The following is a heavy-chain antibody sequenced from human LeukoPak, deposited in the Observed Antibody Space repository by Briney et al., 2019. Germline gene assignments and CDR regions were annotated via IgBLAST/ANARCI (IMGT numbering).Heavy chain of an antibody. CDR3: AEGGGSNAFDI. CDR1: GFTFSTYA. D-gene: IGHD1-26*01. CDR2: ISGSGGST. J-gene: IGHJ3*02. Sequence: QPGGSLRLSCAASGFTFSTYAMSWVRQAPGKGLEWVSAISGSGGSTYYADSVKGRFTISRDNPKNTLYLQMNSLRAEDAALYYCAEGGGSNAFDIWGQGTMVTVSS. V-gene: IGHV3-23*01.